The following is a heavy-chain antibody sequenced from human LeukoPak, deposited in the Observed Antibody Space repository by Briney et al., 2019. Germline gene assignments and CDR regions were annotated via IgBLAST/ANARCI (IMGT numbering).Heavy chain of an antibody. CDR2: MYHGGAR. CDR3: ARHGPKWLPSYFDY. V-gene: IGHV4-39*01. CDR1: GGSIRSRSS. D-gene: IGHD3-22*01. J-gene: IGHJ4*02. Sequence: SETLSLTCNVSGGSIRSRSSWGWIRQSPGKGLEWIGTMYHGGARDYNPSLKSRVTISVDMSKNQLSLKLSSVTAADTAVYYCARHGPKWLPSYFDYWGQGTLVTVSS.